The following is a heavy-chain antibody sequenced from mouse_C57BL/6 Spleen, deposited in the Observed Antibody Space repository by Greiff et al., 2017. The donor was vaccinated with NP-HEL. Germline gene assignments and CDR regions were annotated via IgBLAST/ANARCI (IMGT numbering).Heavy chain of an antibody. CDR2: ISGGGGNT. CDR3: ARTVVAFYYFDY. Sequence: EVMLVESGGGLVKPGGSLKLSCAASGFTFSSYTMSWVRQTPEKRLEWVATISGGGGNTYYPDSVKGRFTISRDNAKNTLYLQMSSLRSEDTALYYCARTVVAFYYFDYWGQGTTLTVSS. D-gene: IGHD1-1*01. V-gene: IGHV5-9*01. J-gene: IGHJ2*01. CDR1: GFTFSSYT.